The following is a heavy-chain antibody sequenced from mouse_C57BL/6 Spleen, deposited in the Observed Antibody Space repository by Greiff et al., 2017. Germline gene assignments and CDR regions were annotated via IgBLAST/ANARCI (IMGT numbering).Heavy chain of an antibody. Sequence: VQLQQPGAELVRPGSSVKLSCKASGYTFTSYWMHWVKQRPIQGLEWIGNIDPSDSETHYNQKFKDKATLTVDKSSSTAYMQLSSLTSEDSAVYYCARPDSSGTWFAYWGQGTLVTVSA. CDR2: IDPSDSET. V-gene: IGHV1-52*01. CDR3: ARPDSSGTWFAY. J-gene: IGHJ3*01. D-gene: IGHD3-2*02. CDR1: GYTFTSYW.